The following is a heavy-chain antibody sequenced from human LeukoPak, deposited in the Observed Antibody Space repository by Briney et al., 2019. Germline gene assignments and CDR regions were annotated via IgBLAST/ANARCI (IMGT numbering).Heavy chain of an antibody. D-gene: IGHD3-10*01. Sequence: PSETLSLTCAVYGGSFSGYYWSWIRQPPGKGLEWIGEINHSGSTNYNPSLKSRVTISVGTSKNQFSLKLSSVTAADTAVYYCARKSYGSGLFDYWGQGTLVTVSS. J-gene: IGHJ4*02. CDR2: INHSGST. CDR1: GGSFSGYY. V-gene: IGHV4-34*01. CDR3: ARKSYGSGLFDY.